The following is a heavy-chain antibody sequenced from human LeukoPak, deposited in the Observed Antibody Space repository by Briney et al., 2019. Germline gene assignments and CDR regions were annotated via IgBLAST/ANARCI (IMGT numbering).Heavy chain of an antibody. D-gene: IGHD2-2*02. Sequence: SETLSLTCAVYGGSFSGYYWSWIRQSPEKGLEWIGEINHSGSTNYNPSLKSRVTILVDTSKNQFSLKLRSVTAADTAVYYCARAQFRVPAAIRAFDIWGQGTMVTVSS. CDR3: ARAQFRVPAAIRAFDI. J-gene: IGHJ3*02. V-gene: IGHV4-34*01. CDR1: GGSFSGYY. CDR2: INHSGST.